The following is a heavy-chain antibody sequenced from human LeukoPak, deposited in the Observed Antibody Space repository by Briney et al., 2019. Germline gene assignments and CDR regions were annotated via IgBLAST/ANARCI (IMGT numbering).Heavy chain of an antibody. D-gene: IGHD3-9*01. Sequence: GGSLRLSCAASGFTFSNAWMSWVRQAPGKGLEWVGRIKSKTDGGTADYAAPVKGRFTISRDDSKNTLYLQMNSLKTEDTAVYYCTTVLRYFDWLSEYFDYWGQGTLVTVSS. CDR2: IKSKTDGGTA. V-gene: IGHV3-15*01. J-gene: IGHJ4*02. CDR3: TTVLRYFDWLSEYFDY. CDR1: GFTFSNAW.